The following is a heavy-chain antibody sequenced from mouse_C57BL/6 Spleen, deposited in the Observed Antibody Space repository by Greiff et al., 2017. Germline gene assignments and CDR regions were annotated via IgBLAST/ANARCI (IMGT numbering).Heavy chain of an antibody. Sequence: QVQLQQSGAELVRPGTSVKVSCKASGYAFTNYLIEWVKQRPGQGLEWIGVINPGSGGTNYNEKFKGKATLTADKSSSTAYMQLSSLTSEDSAVYCGARSGYYGMGFAYWGQGTLVTVSA. V-gene: IGHV1-54*01. CDR3: ARSGYYGMGFAY. CDR2: INPGSGGT. D-gene: IGHD1-1*01. CDR1: GYAFTNYL. J-gene: IGHJ3*01.